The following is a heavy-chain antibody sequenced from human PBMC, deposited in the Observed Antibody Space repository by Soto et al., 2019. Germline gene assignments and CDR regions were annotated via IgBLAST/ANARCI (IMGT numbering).Heavy chain of an antibody. J-gene: IGHJ4*02. CDR1: GFTFSSYD. CDR2: IGTAGDT. V-gene: IGHV3-13*04. CDR3: ARFGVGQLYDY. D-gene: IGHD6-13*01. Sequence: EVQLVESVGGLVQPGGSLRLSCAASGFTFSSYDMHGVRQATGKGLEWVSAIGTAGDTYYPGSVKGRFTISRENAKNSLYLQMNSLRAGDTAVYYCARFGVGQLYDYCGQGTLITVSS.